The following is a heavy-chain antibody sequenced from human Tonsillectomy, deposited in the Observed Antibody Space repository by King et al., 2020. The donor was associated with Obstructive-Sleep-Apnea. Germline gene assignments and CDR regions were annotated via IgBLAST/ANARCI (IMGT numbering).Heavy chain of an antibody. Sequence: QLVQSGAEVKKPGSSVKVSCKASGGTLSKSAIGWVRQAPGQGLEWMGGVFTGFGTTSYAQKFQGRVTITADESTSTAYMELSSLKSDDTAIYYCAKGDTSGWSTPYYLDSWGQGTLVTVSS. CDR3: AKGDTSGWSTPYYLDS. D-gene: IGHD6-19*01. V-gene: IGHV1-69*01. CDR1: GGTLSKSA. J-gene: IGHJ4*02. CDR2: VFTGFGTT.